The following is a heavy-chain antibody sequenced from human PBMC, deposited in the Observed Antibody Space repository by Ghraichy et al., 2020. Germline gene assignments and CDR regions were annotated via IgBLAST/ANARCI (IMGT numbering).Heavy chain of an antibody. D-gene: IGHD1-26*01. J-gene: IGHJ4*02. Sequence: ASVKVSCKTSGYTLNNYDINWVRQAPGQGLEWMGWMTPNSGNTGYAQRFQGRVVMTRNSTTSTAYMELRSLRSEDTAGYYCARGLDEGGSYFFDHWGQGTLVTVSS. CDR1: GYTLNNYD. V-gene: IGHV1-8*02. CDR3: ARGLDEGGSYFFDH. CDR2: MTPNSGNT.